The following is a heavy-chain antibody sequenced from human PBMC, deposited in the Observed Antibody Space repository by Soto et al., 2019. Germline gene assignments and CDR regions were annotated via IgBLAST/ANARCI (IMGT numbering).Heavy chain of an antibody. CDR1: GFTFSSHG. D-gene: IGHD1-1*01. Sequence: EAQLLESGGELVQPGGSLRLSCAASGFTFSSHGMSWVRQAPGKGLEWIAGLSRGGGSTYYADSVKGRFTISRDNSKNTLDLIMNSLRVEDTALYYCAKDGLFRTDGFDIWGQGIMVTVSS. CDR2: LSRGGGST. CDR3: AKDGLFRTDGFDI. J-gene: IGHJ3*02. V-gene: IGHV3-23*01.